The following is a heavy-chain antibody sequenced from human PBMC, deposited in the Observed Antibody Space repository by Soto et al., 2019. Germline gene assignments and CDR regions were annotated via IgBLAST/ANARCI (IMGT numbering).Heavy chain of an antibody. CDR2: INHSGST. CDR1: GGSFSGYY. V-gene: IGHV4-34*01. Sequence: QVQLQQWGAGLLKPSETLSLTCAVYGGSFSGYYWSWIRQPPGKGLEWIGEINHSGSTNYNPSLKTRVTISVDPSKTQFSLKLSSVTAADTAVYYCARGLLLWFGELPWFDPWGQGTLVTVSS. J-gene: IGHJ5*02. CDR3: ARGLLLWFGELPWFDP. D-gene: IGHD3-10*01.